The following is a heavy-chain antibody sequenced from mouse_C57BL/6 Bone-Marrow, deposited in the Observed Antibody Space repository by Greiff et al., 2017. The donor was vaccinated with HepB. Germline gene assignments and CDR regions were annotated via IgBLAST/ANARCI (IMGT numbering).Heavy chain of an antibody. CDR1: GYTFTSYG. CDR2: IYPRSGNT. D-gene: IGHD2-2*01. V-gene: IGHV1-81*01. CDR3: ARSRGLYDGNDG. Sequence: QVQLQQSGAELARPGASVKLSCKASGYTFTSYGISWVKQRTGQGLEWIGEIYPRSGNTYYNEKFKGKATLTADKSSSTAYMELRSLTSEDSAVYFCARSRGLYDGNDGWGQGTLVTVSA. J-gene: IGHJ3*02.